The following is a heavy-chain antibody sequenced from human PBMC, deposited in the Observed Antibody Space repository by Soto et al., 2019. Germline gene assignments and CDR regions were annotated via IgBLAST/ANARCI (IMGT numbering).Heavy chain of an antibody. CDR1: GFTFNNFW. Sequence: EVQLVESGGGLVQPGGSLRLSCAASGFTFNNFWMYWVRQTPEKGLVWVSGIISDGTTTIYADSVKGRFTISRDNAKNTLYLQMNSLTVEDTAIYYCVRDIRWGQGTLVTVSS. CDR3: VRDIR. V-gene: IGHV3-74*01. J-gene: IGHJ4*02. CDR2: IISDGTTT.